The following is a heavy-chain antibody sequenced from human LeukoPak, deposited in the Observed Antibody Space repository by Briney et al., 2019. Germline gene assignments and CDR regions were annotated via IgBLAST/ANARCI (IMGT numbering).Heavy chain of an antibody. CDR2: IKQDGSEK. CDR1: GFTFSRYW. D-gene: IGHD5-12*01. CDR3: ARDSPGYGGYDF. Sequence: EPGGSLRLSCAASGFTFSRYWMSWVRQAPGKEPEWVANIKQDGSEKYYVDSVKGRFTISKDNAKNSLYLQMNSLRAEDTAVYYCARDSPGYGGYDFWGQGTLVTVSS. V-gene: IGHV3-7*01. J-gene: IGHJ4*02.